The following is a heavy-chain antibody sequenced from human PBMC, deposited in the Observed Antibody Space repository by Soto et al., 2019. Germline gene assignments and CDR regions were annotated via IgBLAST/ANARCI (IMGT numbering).Heavy chain of an antibody. V-gene: IGHV3-23*01. D-gene: IGHD2-21*01. Sequence: EVQLLESGGGLVQPGGSLRLSCAASGFTFSSYAMSWVRQAPGKGLEWVSAISGSGGSTYYADSVKGRFTIYRDNSKNTQYLQMNSLRAEDTAVYYCAKGGGYSPAACGMDVWGQGTTVTVSS. CDR2: ISGSGGST. J-gene: IGHJ6*02. CDR1: GFTFSSYA. CDR3: AKGGGYSPAACGMDV.